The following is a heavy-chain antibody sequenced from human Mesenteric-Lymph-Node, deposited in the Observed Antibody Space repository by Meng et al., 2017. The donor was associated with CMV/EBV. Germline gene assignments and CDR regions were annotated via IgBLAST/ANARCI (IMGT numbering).Heavy chain of an antibody. CDR3: ARGRSSGWLYEFDP. J-gene: IGHJ5*02. CDR1: GGSITSYY. CDR2: VYDSGTT. Sequence: QVQLQESGPGLVKPSETLSRTCSVSGGSITSYYWSWIRQPPGKGLEWIGYVYDSGTTNYNPSLASRVDISLDTSMNQFSLKLTSVTADDTAIYYCARGRSSGWLYEFDPWGQGTLVTVSS. V-gene: IGHV4-59*01. D-gene: IGHD6-19*01.